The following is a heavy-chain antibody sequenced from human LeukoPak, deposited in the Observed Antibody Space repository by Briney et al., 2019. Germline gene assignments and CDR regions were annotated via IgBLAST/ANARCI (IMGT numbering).Heavy chain of an antibody. CDR3: ARDGGSTVTTYDAGYFDY. D-gene: IGHD4-17*01. CDR1: GFTFRDYY. V-gene: IGHV3-11*04. Sequence: GGSLRLSCAASGFTFRDYYMSWIRQAPGKGLEWVSYISSSGSAKYYADSVKGRFTISRDNAKNSLYLQMNSLRAEDTAVYYCARDGGSTVTTYDAGYFDYWGQGTLVTVSS. CDR2: ISSSGSAK. J-gene: IGHJ4*02.